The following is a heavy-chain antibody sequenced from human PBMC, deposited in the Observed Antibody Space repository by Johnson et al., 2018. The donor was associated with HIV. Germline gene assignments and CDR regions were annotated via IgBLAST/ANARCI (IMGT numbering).Heavy chain of an antibody. D-gene: IGHD4-17*01. J-gene: IGHJ3*02. V-gene: IGHV3-64*01. CDR3: ARRGDRDAFDI. Sequence: VQLVESGGGVVQPGRSLRLSCAASGFTFSSYAMHWVRQAPGKGLEYVSAISSNGGSTYYANSVKGRFTISRDNSKNTLYLQMGSLRAEDMAVYYCARRGDRDAFDIWGQGTMVTVSS. CDR1: GFTFSSYA. CDR2: ISSNGGST.